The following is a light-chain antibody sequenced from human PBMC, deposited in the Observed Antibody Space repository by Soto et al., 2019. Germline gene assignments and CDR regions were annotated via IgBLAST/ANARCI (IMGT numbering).Light chain of an antibody. CDR2: GAS. J-gene: IGKJ3*01. V-gene: IGKV3-20*01. CDR1: QSVSSSY. CDR3: QLFS. Sequence: EIVLTQSPGTLSLSPGERATISCRASQSVSSSYLAWYQQKPGQAPRLLIYGASSRATGIPDRFSGSGSGTDFTLTISRLEPEDFAVYYCQLFSFGPGTKVDIK.